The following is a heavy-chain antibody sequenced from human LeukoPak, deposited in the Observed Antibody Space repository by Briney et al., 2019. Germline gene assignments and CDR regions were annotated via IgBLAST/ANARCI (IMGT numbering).Heavy chain of an antibody. CDR2: INHNGNVN. V-gene: IGHV3-7*03. J-gene: IGHJ6*02. D-gene: IGHD3-16*01. CDR1: GFTFSSYW. Sequence: PGGSLRLSCAASGFTFSSYWMNWARQAPGRGLEWVASINHNGNVNYYVDSLKGRFTISRDNAKNSLYLQMSNLRAEDTAVYFCARGGGLDLWGQGATVTVSS. CDR3: ARGGGLDL.